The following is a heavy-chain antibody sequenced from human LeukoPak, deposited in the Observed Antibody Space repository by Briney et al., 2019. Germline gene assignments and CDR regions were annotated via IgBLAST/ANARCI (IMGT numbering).Heavy chain of an antibody. CDR2: IQFDGSYK. CDR1: GFTFGSSA. V-gene: IGHV3-30*02. CDR3: ATHCSGTACHRDY. Sequence: GGSLRLSCAASGFTFGSSAMHWVRQAPGKGLDCVAFIQFDGSYKHYSDSVKGRFTISRDNSKDTLYLEMNSLRAEDTAVYYCATHCSGTACHRDYWGQGTLVTVSS. D-gene: IGHD2-2*01. J-gene: IGHJ4*02.